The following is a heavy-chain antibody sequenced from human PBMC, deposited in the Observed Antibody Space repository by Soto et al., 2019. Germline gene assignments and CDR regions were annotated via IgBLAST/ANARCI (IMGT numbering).Heavy chain of an antibody. Sequence: QITLKESGPTLVRPTQTLTLTCTFSGFSLSTTGVGVGWIRQPPGKALEWLALIYWDDDKRYSPSLKSRLTNPQDTSKNELILTMTNMDPVDTATYKCAQRLLDYGLGRERANYFDPLGQGTLVSVSP. CDR2: IYWDDDK. CDR1: GFSLSTTGVG. D-gene: IGHD3-10*01. J-gene: IGHJ5*02. CDR3: AQRLLDYGLGRERANYFDP. V-gene: IGHV2-5*02.